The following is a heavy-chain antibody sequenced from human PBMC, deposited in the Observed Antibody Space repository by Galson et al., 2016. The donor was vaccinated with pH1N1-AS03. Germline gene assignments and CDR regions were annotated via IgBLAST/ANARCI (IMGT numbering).Heavy chain of an antibody. J-gene: IGHJ4*02. CDR1: GFTFSTYA. V-gene: IGHV3-23*01. CDR2: ISASGGDT. Sequence: SLRLSCAASGFTFSTYAMSWVRQAHGMGLEWVSSISASGGDTYYADSVKGRFTISRDNSRNTVSLQMNSLRDDDTAVYYCVRRSPWATVGTYYFDYWGQGTLVTVSS. D-gene: IGHD4-23*01. CDR3: VRRSPWATVGTYYFDY.